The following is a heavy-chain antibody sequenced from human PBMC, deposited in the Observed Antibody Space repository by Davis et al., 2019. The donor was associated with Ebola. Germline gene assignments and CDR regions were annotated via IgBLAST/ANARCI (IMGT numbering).Heavy chain of an antibody. CDR2: IGGSGGNT. J-gene: IGHJ6*04. D-gene: IGHD3-3*01. CDR3: ARSGLSFGVVKYHYGMDA. V-gene: IGHV3-23*01. CDR1: GFSFSTYA. Sequence: GGSLRLSCAASGFSFSTYAMSWVRQAPGKGLEWVSRIGGSGGNTYYADSVKGRFTISRDNSKKTMYLQMNSLRGEDTAVYYCARSGLSFGVVKYHYGMDAWGKGTTVTVSS.